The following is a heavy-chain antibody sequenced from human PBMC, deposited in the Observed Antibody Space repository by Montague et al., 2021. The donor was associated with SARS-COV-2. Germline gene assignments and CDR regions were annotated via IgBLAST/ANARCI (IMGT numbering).Heavy chain of an antibody. CDR2: RYQNGAT. Sequence: SETLSLTCSLSGFSISSGYYWGWIRQTPGRGLEWIGSRYQNGATYYSPSLKRPVTILLDTSKNQFSLSLTSVTAADTAVYYCARSGVGIFDFSYFDSWGQGSLVIVSS. CDR3: ARSGVGIFDFSYFDS. J-gene: IGHJ4*02. D-gene: IGHD3-3*01. V-gene: IGHV4-38-2*02. CDR1: GFSISSGYY.